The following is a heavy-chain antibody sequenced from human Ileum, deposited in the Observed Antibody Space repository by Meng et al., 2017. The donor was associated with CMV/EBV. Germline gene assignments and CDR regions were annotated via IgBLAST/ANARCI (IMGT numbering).Heavy chain of an antibody. D-gene: IGHD5-24*01. J-gene: IGHJ4*02. CDR1: GFSFNSYA. V-gene: IGHV3-30-3*01. CDR2: ISYHGVNT. CDR3: ARVAFGGYNSPHAF. Sequence: ASGFSFNSYAMHWVRQAQGQGLEGVAAISYHGVNTFYADSVKGRFTISRDNSKNTLYLEMNSLRVEDTAVYYCARVAFGGYNSPHAFWGQGTLVTVSS.